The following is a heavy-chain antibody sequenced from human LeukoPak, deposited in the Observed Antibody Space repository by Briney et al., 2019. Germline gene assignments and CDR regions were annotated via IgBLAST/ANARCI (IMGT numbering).Heavy chain of an antibody. CDR1: GYTFTGYY. D-gene: IGHD5-24*01. Sequence: ASVKVSCKASGYTFTGYYMHWVRQAPGQGLEWMGWINPNSGGTNYAQKFQGRVTMTRDTSISTAYMELSRLRSDDTAVYYCAGSLEMATISFDYWGQGTLVTVSS. J-gene: IGHJ4*02. V-gene: IGHV1-2*02. CDR3: AGSLEMATISFDY. CDR2: INPNSGGT.